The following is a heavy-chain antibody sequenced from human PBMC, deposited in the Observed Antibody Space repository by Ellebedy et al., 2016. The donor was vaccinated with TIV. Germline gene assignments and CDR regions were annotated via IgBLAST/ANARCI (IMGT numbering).Heavy chain of an antibody. Sequence: MPSETLSLTCSVSGGSISSRSYFWGWIRQPPGKGLEWIGTIYYSGNTFYNPSLSGRVTISVDTSKNQFSLKLSSVTAADTAVYYCARILRGGSNGDYFDYWGQGTQVTASS. CDR3: ARILRGGSNGDYFDY. CDR1: GGSISSRSYF. CDR2: IYYSGNT. D-gene: IGHD3-3*01. V-gene: IGHV4-39*07. J-gene: IGHJ4*02.